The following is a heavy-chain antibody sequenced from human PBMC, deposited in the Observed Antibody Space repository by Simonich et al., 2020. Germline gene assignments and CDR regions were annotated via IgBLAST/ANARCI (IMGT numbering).Heavy chain of an antibody. Sequence: QVQLVESGGGVVQPGRSLRLSCAASGFTFSSYAMHWVRQAPGKGLGWGAGISYDGSNKYYADSVKGRFTSSRDNSKNTLYLQMNSLRAEDTAVYYCARDRNWGWFDPWGQGTLVTVSS. V-gene: IGHV3-30*07. J-gene: IGHJ5*02. CDR3: ARDRNWGWFDP. CDR1: GFTFSSYA. D-gene: IGHD7-27*01. CDR2: ISYDGSNK.